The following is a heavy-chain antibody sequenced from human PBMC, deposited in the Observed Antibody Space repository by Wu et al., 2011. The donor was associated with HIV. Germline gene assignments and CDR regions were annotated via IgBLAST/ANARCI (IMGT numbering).Heavy chain of an antibody. D-gene: IGHD3-10*01. CDR1: GYTFNTYA. J-gene: IGHJ4*02. Sequence: VQSGAEVKKPGASVKVSCKASGYTFNTYAISWVRQAPGQGLEWMGWISPYDGDTKYPQKLQGRVTMTRDTSISTAYMELSRLRSDDTAVYYCARGLLLYYGSGSYSDYWAQGTLVTVSS. CDR2: ISPYDGDT. CDR3: ARGLLLYYGSGSYSDY. V-gene: IGHV1-18*01.